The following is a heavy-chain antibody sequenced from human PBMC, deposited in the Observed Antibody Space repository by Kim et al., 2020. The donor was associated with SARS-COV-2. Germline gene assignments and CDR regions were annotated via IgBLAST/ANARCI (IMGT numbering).Heavy chain of an antibody. CDR3: ARVDTSVFQWLSHFDC. D-gene: IGHD6-19*01. Sequence: GGSLRLSCAASGITVSSNYMTWVRQAPGKGLEWVSVIFSGGSTYYADSVRGRFTISRDNSKNMLYLQMNSLTADDTAIYYCARVDTSVFQWLSHFDCWGQGTLVTVSS. J-gene: IGHJ4*02. CDR2: IFSGGST. CDR1: GITVSSNY. V-gene: IGHV3-53*01.